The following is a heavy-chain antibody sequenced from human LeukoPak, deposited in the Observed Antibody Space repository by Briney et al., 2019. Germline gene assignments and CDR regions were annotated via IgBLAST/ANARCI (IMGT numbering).Heavy chain of an antibody. Sequence: ASVKLSCTASGYTFTNYYIHWLRQAPGQGPEWMGMINLIAGLTHYAPKFQGRVTMTRDTSTSTVYMELSSLGSEDTAVYYCARQQGVQYLNFDYWGQGALVTVSS. CDR2: INLIAGLT. CDR1: GYTFTNYY. CDR3: ARQQGVQYLNFDY. J-gene: IGHJ4*02. D-gene: IGHD3-10*01. V-gene: IGHV1-46*01.